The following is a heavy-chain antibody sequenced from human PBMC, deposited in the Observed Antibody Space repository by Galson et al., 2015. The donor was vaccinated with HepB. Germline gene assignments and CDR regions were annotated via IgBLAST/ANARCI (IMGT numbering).Heavy chain of an antibody. CDR2: INSDEIST. D-gene: IGHD3-22*01. CDR1: GFTFSTYW. Sequence: SLRLSCAASGFTFSTYWMHWVRQGPGKGLVWVSRINSDEISTSYADSVKGRFTISRDNAKNTLYLQMNSLRAEDTAVYYCARVAGDSRGYYYFVPEFYFDYWGQGTLVTVSS. J-gene: IGHJ4*02. CDR3: ARVAGDSRGYYYFVPEFYFDY. V-gene: IGHV3-74*01.